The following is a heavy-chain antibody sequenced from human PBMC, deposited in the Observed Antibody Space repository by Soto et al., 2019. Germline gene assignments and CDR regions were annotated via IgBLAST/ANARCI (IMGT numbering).Heavy chain of an antibody. V-gene: IGHV4-31*03. CDR1: GGSVSSGSYY. D-gene: IGHD3-22*01. CDR2: IYYTGNT. J-gene: IGHJ4*02. Sequence: PSETLSLTCTVSGGSVSSGSYYWSWIRQHPGRGLEWIGYIYYTGNTYYNPSLKSRLAISVDTSKNQFSLKLTSVTAADTAVYYCARDPTSAYYNDNWGRGTLVTVSS. CDR3: ARDPTSAYYNDN.